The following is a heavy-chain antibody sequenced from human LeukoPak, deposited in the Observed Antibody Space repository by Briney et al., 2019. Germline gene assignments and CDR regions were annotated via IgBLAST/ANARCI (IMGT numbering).Heavy chain of an antibody. Sequence: GGSLRLSCAASGFTSSSYALNWVRQAPGKGPEWVATVSGSGDRMYHADSVKGRFTISRDNSKNTIYLQMNSLRAEDTALYYCAKAAAAPGFDFWGLGTLVTVSS. CDR2: VSGSGDRM. CDR1: GFTSSSYA. V-gene: IGHV3-23*01. D-gene: IGHD6-13*01. CDR3: AKAAAAPGFDF. J-gene: IGHJ4*02.